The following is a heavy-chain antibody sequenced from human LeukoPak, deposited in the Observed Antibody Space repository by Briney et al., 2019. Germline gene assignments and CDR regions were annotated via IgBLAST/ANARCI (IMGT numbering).Heavy chain of an antibody. J-gene: IGHJ4*02. CDR3: ARLYRELNYFDY. Sequence: SETLSLTCAVYGGSFSGYYWSWIRQPPGKGLEWIGEINHSGSTYYNPSLKSRVTISVDTSKNQFSLKLSSVTAADTAVYYCARLYRELNYFDYWGQGTLVTVSS. D-gene: IGHD1-26*01. V-gene: IGHV4-34*01. CDR1: GGSFSGYY. CDR2: INHSGST.